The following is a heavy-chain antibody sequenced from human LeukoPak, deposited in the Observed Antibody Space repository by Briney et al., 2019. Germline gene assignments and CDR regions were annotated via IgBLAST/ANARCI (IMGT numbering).Heavy chain of an antibody. D-gene: IGHD4-11*01. V-gene: IGHV1-69*04. CDR3: ARTTTVTGAFDI. Sequence: ASVKVSCKASGGTFSSYAISWVRQAPGQGLEWMGRIIPILGIANYAQKFQGRVTITADKSTSTAYMELSSLRSEDTAVYYCARTTTVTGAFDIWGQGTMVTVSS. CDR1: GGTFSSYA. J-gene: IGHJ3*02. CDR2: IIPILGIA.